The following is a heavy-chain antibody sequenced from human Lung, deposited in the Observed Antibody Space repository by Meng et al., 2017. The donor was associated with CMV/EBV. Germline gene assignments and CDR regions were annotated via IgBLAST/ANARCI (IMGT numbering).Heavy chain of an antibody. CDR3: VKGWQQLGDS. J-gene: IGHJ4*02. CDR1: GFTFSSYS. Sequence: GXSXKISCAASGFTFSSYSMSGIRQAPGKGLQWVSSISGSSTVTYYADSVKGRFTISRDNSNNTLHLQMNSLRADDTAVYYCVKGWQQLGDSWGQGTLVTVSS. V-gene: IGHV3-23*01. CDR2: ISGSSTVT. D-gene: IGHD4-23*01.